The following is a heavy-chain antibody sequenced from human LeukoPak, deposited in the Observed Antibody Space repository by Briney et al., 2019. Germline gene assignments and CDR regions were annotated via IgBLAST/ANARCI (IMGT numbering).Heavy chain of an antibody. V-gene: IGHV3-23*01. CDR3: AKDVCNGAGCHFFDY. J-gene: IGHJ4*02. Sequence: GGSLRLSCAASGFTFSSYAVTWVRQAPGKGLEWVSGVSDGAGRTSYADSVTGRFTISRDNARRILYLQMNSLRAEDTAVYYCAKDVCNGAGCHFFDYWGQGTVVTVSS. CDR2: VSDGAGRT. D-gene: IGHD2-15*01. CDR1: GFTFSSYA.